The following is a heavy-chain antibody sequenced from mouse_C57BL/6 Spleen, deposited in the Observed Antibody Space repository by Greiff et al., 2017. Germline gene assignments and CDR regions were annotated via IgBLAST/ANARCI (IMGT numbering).Heavy chain of an antibody. CDR2: IWTGGGT. V-gene: IGHV2-9-1*01. J-gene: IGHJ4*01. D-gene: IGHD1-1*01. Sequence: VKLMESGPGLVAPSQSLSITCTVSGFSLTSYAISWVRQPPGKGLEWLGVIWTGGGTNYNSALKSRLSISKDNSKSQVFLKMNSLQTDDTARYYCASITTVDYYAMDYWGQGTSVTVSS. CDR1: GFSLTSYA. CDR3: ASITTVDYYAMDY.